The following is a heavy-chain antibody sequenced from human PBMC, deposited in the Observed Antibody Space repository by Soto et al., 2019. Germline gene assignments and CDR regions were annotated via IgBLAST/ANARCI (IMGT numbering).Heavy chain of an antibody. V-gene: IGHV3-7*05. J-gene: IGHJ4*02. Sequence: SLRLSCAASGFTLSSYWMSWVRQAPGKGLEWVANIKEDGSEKYYVDSVKGRFTISRDNAKNSLDLQMNSLRAEDTAVYYCAREARFLEWVSAFDYWGQGTLVTVPQ. CDR3: AREARFLEWVSAFDY. CDR1: GFTLSSYW. D-gene: IGHD3-3*01. CDR2: IKEDGSEK.